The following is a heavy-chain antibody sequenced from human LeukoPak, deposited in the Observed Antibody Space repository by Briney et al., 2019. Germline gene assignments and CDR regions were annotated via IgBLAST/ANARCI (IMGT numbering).Heavy chain of an antibody. CDR2: IIPIFGTA. Sequence: ASVKVSCMASGGTFSSYAISWVRQAPGQGLEWMGGIIPIFGTANYAQKFQGRVTITADKSTSTAYMELSSLRSEDTAVYYCARGDIVVVPAASLYYYYGMDVWGKGTTVTVSS. CDR3: ARGDIVVVPAASLYYYYGMDV. CDR1: GGTFSSYA. V-gene: IGHV1-69*06. D-gene: IGHD2-2*01. J-gene: IGHJ6*04.